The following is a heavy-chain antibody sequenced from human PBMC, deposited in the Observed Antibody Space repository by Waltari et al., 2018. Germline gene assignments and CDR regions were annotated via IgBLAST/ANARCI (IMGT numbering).Heavy chain of an antibody. D-gene: IGHD1-26*01. Sequence: QVQLQESGPGLVKPSETLSLTCTVSGYSISSGYYWGWIWQPPGKGLEWIGSIYHSGSTYYNPSLKSRVTISVDTSKNQFSLKLSSVTAADTAVYYCARVDLRLGAQIAFDIWGQGTMVTVSS. CDR3: ARVDLRLGAQIAFDI. J-gene: IGHJ3*02. CDR2: IYHSGST. V-gene: IGHV4-38-2*02. CDR1: GYSISSGYY.